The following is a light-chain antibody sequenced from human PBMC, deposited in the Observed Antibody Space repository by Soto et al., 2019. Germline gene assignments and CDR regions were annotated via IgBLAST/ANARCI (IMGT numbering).Light chain of an antibody. CDR1: QDISNY. CDR2: DAS. J-gene: IGKJ5*01. Sequence: DIQMTQSPSSLSASVGDRVTITCQASQDISNYLNWYQQKPGKAPKLLIYDASNLETGVPSRFSGSGSGTDFTFTISSLQPKDIATYYCQQYDNLPITFRQGTRLEIK. CDR3: QQYDNLPIT. V-gene: IGKV1-33*01.